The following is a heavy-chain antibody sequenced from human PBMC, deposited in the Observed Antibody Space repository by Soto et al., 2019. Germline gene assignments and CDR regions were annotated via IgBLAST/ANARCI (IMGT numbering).Heavy chain of an antibody. D-gene: IGHD6-13*01. CDR2: IYYSGST. V-gene: IGHV4-59*01. Sequence: SETLSLTCTVSGGSISSYYWSWIRQPPGKGLEWIGYIYYSGSTNYNPSLKSRVTISVDTSKNQFSLKLSSVTAADTAVYYCARDRHLAAATYDALDIWGQGTMVTVSS. CDR3: ARDRHLAAATYDALDI. CDR1: GGSISSYY. J-gene: IGHJ3*02.